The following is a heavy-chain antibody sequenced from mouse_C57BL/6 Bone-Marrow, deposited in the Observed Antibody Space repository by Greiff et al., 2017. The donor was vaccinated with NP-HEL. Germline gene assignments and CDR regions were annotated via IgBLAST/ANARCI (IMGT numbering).Heavy chain of an antibody. V-gene: IGHV1-82*01. CDR1: GYAFSSSW. CDR2: IYPGDGDT. Sequence: QVQLQQSGPELVKPGASVKISCKASGYAFSSSWMNWVKQRPGKGLEWIGRIYPGDGDTNYNGKFKGKATLTADKSSSTAYMQLSSLTSEDSAVYFCARSYYYGSSYWYFDVWCTGTTVTVSS. D-gene: IGHD1-1*01. CDR3: ARSYYYGSSYWYFDV. J-gene: IGHJ1*03.